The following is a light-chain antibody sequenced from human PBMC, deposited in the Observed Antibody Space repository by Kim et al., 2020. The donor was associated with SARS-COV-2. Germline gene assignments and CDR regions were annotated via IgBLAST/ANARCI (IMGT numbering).Light chain of an antibody. CDR2: RDS. CDR1: NIGSKN. V-gene: IGLV3-9*01. J-gene: IGLJ2*01. CDR3: QVWDSSTVV. Sequence: SVAVGQTARITCGGNNIGSKNVHWSQQKPGQAPVLVIYRDSNRPSGIPERFSGSNSGNTATLTISRAQAGDEADYYCQVWDSSTVVFGGGTQLTVL.